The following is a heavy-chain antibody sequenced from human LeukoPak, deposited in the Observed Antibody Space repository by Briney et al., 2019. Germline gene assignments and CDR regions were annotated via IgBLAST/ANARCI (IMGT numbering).Heavy chain of an antibody. CDR3: AKGVYGYYSFDY. D-gene: IGHD5/OR15-5a*01. J-gene: IGHJ4*02. CDR2: ISGSGYST. V-gene: IGHV3-23*01. Sequence: GGSLRLSCVGSGSAFTNSAMTWVRQGPGKGLEWVSAISGSGYSTFYRDSVEGRFTISRDNSENRLYLQMNSLRAEDTAVYYCAKGVYGYYSFDYWGQGTLVTVSS. CDR1: GSAFTNSA.